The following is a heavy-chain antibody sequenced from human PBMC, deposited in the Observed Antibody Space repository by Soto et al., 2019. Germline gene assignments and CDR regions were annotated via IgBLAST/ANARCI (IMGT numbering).Heavy chain of an antibody. CDR3: ARHLRYFDWLSTFDY. CDR1: GGSISSSSYC. D-gene: IGHD3-9*01. J-gene: IGHJ4*02. CDR2: IYYGGST. Sequence: SETLSLTCTVSGGSISSSSYCWGWIRQSPGKGLEWIGSIYYGGSTYYNPSLKSRVTVSVDTSKNRFSLNLSSVTAADTAVYYCARHLRYFDWLSTFDYWGQGTLVTVSS. V-gene: IGHV4-39*01.